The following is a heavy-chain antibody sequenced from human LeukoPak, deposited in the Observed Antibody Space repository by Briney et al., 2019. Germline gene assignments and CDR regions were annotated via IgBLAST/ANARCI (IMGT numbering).Heavy chain of an antibody. CDR1: GFTVSSNY. Sequence: GGSLSLSCAASGFTVSSNYMSWVRQAPGKGLEWVSVIYSGGSTYYADSVKGRFTISRDNSKNTLYLQMNSLRAEDTAVYYCAVVVTAIRRYDAFDIWGQGTMVTVSS. CDR2: IYSGGST. V-gene: IGHV3-53*01. D-gene: IGHD2-21*02. CDR3: AVVVTAIRRYDAFDI. J-gene: IGHJ3*02.